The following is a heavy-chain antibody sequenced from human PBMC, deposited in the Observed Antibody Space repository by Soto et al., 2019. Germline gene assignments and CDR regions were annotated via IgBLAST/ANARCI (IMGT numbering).Heavy chain of an antibody. CDR3: ARGDATKIVVTTYYAMDV. Sequence: QVQLGQSGAEVKKPGSSVKVSCKASGGSLSNYGISWVRQAPGQGLEWMGGIIPVFGTANYAQKFQGRVTITADESTNIVYMDVTSLRSEDTAVYYCARGDATKIVVTTYYAMDVWGQGTTVTVSS. CDR1: GGSLSNYG. D-gene: IGHD4-17*01. J-gene: IGHJ6*02. CDR2: IIPVFGTA. V-gene: IGHV1-69*12.